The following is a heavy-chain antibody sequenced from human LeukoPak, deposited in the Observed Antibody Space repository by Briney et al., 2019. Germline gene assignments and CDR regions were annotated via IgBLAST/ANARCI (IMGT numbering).Heavy chain of an antibody. V-gene: IGHV3-48*01. CDR1: GFTLSNYN. J-gene: IGHJ6*04. D-gene: IGHD2-2*01. CDR2: ISYSSSII. CDR3: AGRGVEYCSSTSCQDV. Sequence: GGSLRLSCAASGFTLSNYNMNWVRQAPGKGLEWVSYISYSSSIIYYADSVKGRFTIPRDNAKNSLYLQMNSLRAEDTAVYYCAGRGVEYCSSTSCQDVWGKGTTVTVSS.